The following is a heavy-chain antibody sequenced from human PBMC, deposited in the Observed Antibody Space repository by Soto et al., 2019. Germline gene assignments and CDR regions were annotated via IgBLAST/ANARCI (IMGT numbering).Heavy chain of an antibody. CDR1: GFTFSSYA. D-gene: IGHD5-12*01. CDR2: ISGSGGST. V-gene: IGHV3-23*01. CDR3: AKAWGDGYNYYFDY. J-gene: IGHJ4*02. Sequence: GGSLRLSCAASGFTFSSYAMSWVRQAPGKGLEWVSAISGSGGSTYYADSVKGRFTISRDNSKNALYLQMNSLRAEDTAVYYCAKAWGDGYNYYFDYWGQGTLVTVSS.